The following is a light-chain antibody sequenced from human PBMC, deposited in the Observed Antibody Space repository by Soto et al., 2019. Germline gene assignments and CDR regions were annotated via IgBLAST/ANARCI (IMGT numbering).Light chain of an antibody. CDR1: QSISNW. J-gene: IGKJ1*01. Sequence: IKVTLSPFALPSYVGDRVTLSCRASQSISNWLAWYQQKPGTAPKVLIYHATNLQSGVPSRFSGSGSGTDFTFTISSLQPEEIATYYCRQDDNLPPNTFGQGTKVDIK. CDR3: RQDDNLPPNT. CDR2: HAT. V-gene: IGKV1-5*01.